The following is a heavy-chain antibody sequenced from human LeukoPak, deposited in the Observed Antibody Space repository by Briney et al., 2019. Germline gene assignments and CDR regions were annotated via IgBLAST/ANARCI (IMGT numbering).Heavy chain of an antibody. J-gene: IGHJ4*02. V-gene: IGHV3-9*01. CDR2: ISWNSASV. D-gene: IGHD6-13*01. CDR3: AKDYGYSSSWYDY. Sequence: GRSLRLSCEASGFTFDDYGMHWVRHAPGKGLEWVSTISWNSASVGYVDSVKGRFTISRDNAKKTLYLQMNSLRPEDTALYYCAKDYGYSSSWYDYWGQGTLVTVSS. CDR1: GFTFDDYG.